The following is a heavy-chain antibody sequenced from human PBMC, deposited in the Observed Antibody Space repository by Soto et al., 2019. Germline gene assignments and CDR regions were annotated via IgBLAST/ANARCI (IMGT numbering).Heavy chain of an antibody. CDR1: GGSTTSDY. CDR2: IFHSLGA. J-gene: IGHJ4*02. V-gene: IGHV4-59*01. Sequence: SETLSLTCTVSGGSTTSDYWSWIRQPSGKGLEWLGYIFHSLGAKYNPSLGSRGTISLDTSKNQRSLSLRSVPAADTAIYFCVRALNGSGDYWGQGTLVTVSS. CDR3: VRALNGSGDY. D-gene: IGHD3-10*01.